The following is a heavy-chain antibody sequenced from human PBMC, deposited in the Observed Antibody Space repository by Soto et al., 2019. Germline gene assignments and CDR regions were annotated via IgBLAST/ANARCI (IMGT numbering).Heavy chain of an antibody. Sequence: QVQLQESGPGLVKPSQTLSLTCTVSGGSISSGGYYWSWIRQHPGKGLEWIGYIYYSGSTYYNPSLKSRVNISVDTSKNQFSLKLSSVTAADTAVYYCAREAPRDTRAFDIWGQGTMVTVSS. CDR1: GGSISSGGYY. CDR2: IYYSGST. J-gene: IGHJ3*02. D-gene: IGHD5-18*01. CDR3: AREAPRDTRAFDI. V-gene: IGHV4-31*03.